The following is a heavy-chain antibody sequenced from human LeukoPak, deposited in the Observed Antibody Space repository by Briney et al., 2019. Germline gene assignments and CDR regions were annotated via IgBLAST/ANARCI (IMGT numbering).Heavy chain of an antibody. CDR2: ISGSGGST. CDR3: ANRPNPVYYDFWSGYYTEVDY. D-gene: IGHD3-3*01. V-gene: IGHV3-23*01. Sequence: PGGSLRLSCAASGFTFSSYAMSWVRQAPGTGLEWVSAISGSGGSTYYADSVKGRFTISRDNSKNTLYLQMNSLRAEDTAVYYCANRPNPVYYDFWSGYYTEVDYWGQGTLVTDSS. J-gene: IGHJ4*02. CDR1: GFTFSSYA.